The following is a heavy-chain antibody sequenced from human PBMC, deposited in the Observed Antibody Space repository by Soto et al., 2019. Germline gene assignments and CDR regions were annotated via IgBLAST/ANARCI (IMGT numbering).Heavy chain of an antibody. CDR1: GFTFRGYA. Sequence: GGSLRVSCAAAGFTFRGYAMSWVRQAPGKGLEWVSGISGSGDNTYYADSVKGRFTISRDNIKNTHYLHMNSLRAEDTAVYYCAKDWGYCSSSACVRFDHWGQGTLVTVSS. J-gene: IGHJ4*02. D-gene: IGHD2-2*01. CDR3: AKDWGYCSSSACVRFDH. V-gene: IGHV3-23*01. CDR2: ISGSGDNT.